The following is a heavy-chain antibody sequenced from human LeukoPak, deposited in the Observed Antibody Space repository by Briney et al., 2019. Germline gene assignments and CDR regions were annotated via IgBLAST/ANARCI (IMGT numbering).Heavy chain of an antibody. V-gene: IGHV3-33*01. CDR2: IYYDGSNI. CDR3: ARDWKTNSFDY. J-gene: IGHJ4*02. Sequence: PGGTLRLSCAAYASTITTYGMQWVRQAPGKGLERVAFIYYDGSNIYYADYVNGRFTISRDISKNKLYLQMDRLRAEYTAIYYCARDWKTNSFDYWGQGTLVTVSS. CDR1: ASTITTYG. D-gene: IGHD1-1*01.